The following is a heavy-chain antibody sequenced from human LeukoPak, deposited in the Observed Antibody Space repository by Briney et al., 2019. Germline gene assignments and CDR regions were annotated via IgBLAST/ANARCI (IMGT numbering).Heavy chain of an antibody. V-gene: IGHV1-24*01. D-gene: IGHD3-10*01. CDR1: GYTLTELS. CDR2: FDPEDGET. Sequence: ASVKVSCKVSGYTLTELSMYWVRQAPGKGLEWMGGFDPEDGETIYAQKFQGRVTMTEDTSTDTAYMELSSLRSEDTVVYYCATVAITMVRGASPLDYWGQGTLVTVSS. CDR3: ATVAITMVRGASPLDY. J-gene: IGHJ4*02.